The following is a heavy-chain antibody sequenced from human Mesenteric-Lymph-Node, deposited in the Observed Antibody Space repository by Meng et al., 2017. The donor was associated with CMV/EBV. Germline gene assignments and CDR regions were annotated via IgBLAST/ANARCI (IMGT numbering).Heavy chain of an antibody. CDR1: GGSASGYD. CDR3: ARHDYWRSADY. CDR2: ITESGST. J-gene: IGHJ4*02. Sequence: LTCAVYGGSASGYDWRWIRQSPEKGLEWLGEITESGSTAYNPSLKSRVTISVDTSKNQFSLNLSSVTATDTAVYYCARHDYWRSADYWGQGTLVTVSS. D-gene: IGHD3-3*01. V-gene: IGHV4-34*01.